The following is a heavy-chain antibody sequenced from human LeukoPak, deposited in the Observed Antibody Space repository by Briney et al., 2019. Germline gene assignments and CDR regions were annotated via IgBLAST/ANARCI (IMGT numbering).Heavy chain of an antibody. CDR2: IYPGDSDT. CDR3: ATSMVRGAPRYYYYYMDV. CDR1: GYSFTNYW. D-gene: IGHD3-10*01. V-gene: IGHV5-51*01. J-gene: IGHJ6*03. Sequence: GESLKISCQGSGYSFTNYWIAWVRQMPGKGLEWMGGIYPGDSDTRYSPSFQGQVTISADKSISTAYLQWSSLKASDTAMYYCATSMVRGAPRYYYYYMDVWGKGTTVTVSS.